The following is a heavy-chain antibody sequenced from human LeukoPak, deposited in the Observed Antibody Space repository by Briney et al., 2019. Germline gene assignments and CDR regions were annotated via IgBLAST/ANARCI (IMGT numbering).Heavy chain of an antibody. CDR2: IIPIFGTA. CDR1: GGTFSSYA. CDR3: ARGTRLSSGWLWACDY. Sequence: GASVKVSCKASGGTFSSYAISWVRQAPGQGLEWMGGIIPIFGTANYAQKFQGRVTITADKSTSTAYMELSRLRSDDTAVYYCARGTRLSSGWLWACDYWGQGTLVTVSS. D-gene: IGHD6-19*01. V-gene: IGHV1-69*06. J-gene: IGHJ4*02.